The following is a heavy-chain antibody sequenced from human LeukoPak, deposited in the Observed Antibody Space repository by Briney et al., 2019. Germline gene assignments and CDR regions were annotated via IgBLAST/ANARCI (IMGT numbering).Heavy chain of an antibody. Sequence: GSVKVSCKASGYTFTGYYMHWVRQAPGQGLEWMGWINPNSGGTNYAQKFQGRVTMTRDTSISTAYMELSRLRSDDTAVYYCARGPMVRGVRYYYGMDVWGQGTTVTVSS. D-gene: IGHD3-10*01. CDR2: INPNSGGT. CDR3: ARGPMVRGVRYYYGMDV. V-gene: IGHV1-2*02. CDR1: GYTFTGYY. J-gene: IGHJ6*02.